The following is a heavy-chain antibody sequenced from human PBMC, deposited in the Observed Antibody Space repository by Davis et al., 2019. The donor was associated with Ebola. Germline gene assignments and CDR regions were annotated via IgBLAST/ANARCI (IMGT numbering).Heavy chain of an antibody. Sequence: GGSLRLSCAASGFTFSAYYMSWIRQAPGQGLEWVSYISSSGSTIYYADSVKCRFTISRDNAKNSLYLQMNSLRAEDTAVYYCARVLWFGELFFGGPYYFDYWGQGTLVTVSS. J-gene: IGHJ4*02. CDR3: ARVLWFGELFFGGPYYFDY. V-gene: IGHV3-11*01. CDR2: ISSSGSTI. CDR1: GFTFSAYY. D-gene: IGHD3-10*01.